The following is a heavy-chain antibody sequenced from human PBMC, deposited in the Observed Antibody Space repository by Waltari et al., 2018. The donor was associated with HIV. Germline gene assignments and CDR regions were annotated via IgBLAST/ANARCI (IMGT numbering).Heavy chain of an antibody. D-gene: IGHD3-10*01. V-gene: IGHV3-7*01. CDR3: ARGSHLWFGDWYFDY. CDR2: IKQDGSEK. CDR1: GFTFSNYW. J-gene: IGHJ4*02. Sequence: EVQLVESGGDLVQPGGSLRLSCAASGFTFSNYWMSWVRPAPGKGLEWVANIKQDGSEKYYVDSVKGRFTISRDNAKDSLYLQMNSLRVEDTAMYYCARGSHLWFGDWYFDYWGQGTLVTVSS.